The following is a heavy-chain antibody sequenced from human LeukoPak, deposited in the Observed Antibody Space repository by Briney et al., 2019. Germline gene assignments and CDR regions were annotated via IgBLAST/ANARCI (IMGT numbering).Heavy chain of an antibody. D-gene: IGHD5-18*01. CDR1: GYTLTELS. CDR2: FDPEDGET. Sequence: ASVKVSCKVSGYTLTELSMHWVRQAPGKGLEWMGGFDPEDGETIYAQKFQGRVTMTEDTSTDTAYMELSSLRSEDTAVYYCATRDVTRRIQLRASLNIYYFGYWGQGTLVTVSS. CDR3: ATRDVTRRIQLRASLNIYYFGY. V-gene: IGHV1-24*01. J-gene: IGHJ4*02.